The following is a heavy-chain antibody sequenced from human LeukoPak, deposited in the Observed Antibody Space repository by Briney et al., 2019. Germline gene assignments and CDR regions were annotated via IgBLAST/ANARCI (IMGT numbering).Heavy chain of an antibody. Sequence: GGSLRLSCAASGFTFSSYWMSWVRQAPGKGLEWVANIKQDGSEKYYVDSVKGRFTISRDNAKNSLYLQMNSLRAEDTAVYYCARGLIAVAYYYYYMDVWGKGTTVTISS. J-gene: IGHJ6*03. CDR3: ARGLIAVAYYYYYMDV. CDR2: IKQDGSEK. CDR1: GFTFSSYW. V-gene: IGHV3-7*01. D-gene: IGHD6-19*01.